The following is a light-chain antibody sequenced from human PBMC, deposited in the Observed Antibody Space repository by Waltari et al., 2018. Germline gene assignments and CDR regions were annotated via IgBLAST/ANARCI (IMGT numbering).Light chain of an antibody. Sequence: QSVLTKQPSASGTPGQRVSITCSGSSPNIGSNYVSWYQQLPGTAPKLLIYRNVQRPSGVPDRFSGSKSGTSASLAISGLRSEDEANYYCAAWDDSLREVFGGGTRLTVL. CDR1: SPNIGSNY. CDR3: AAWDDSLREV. J-gene: IGLJ3*02. V-gene: IGLV1-47*01. CDR2: RNV.